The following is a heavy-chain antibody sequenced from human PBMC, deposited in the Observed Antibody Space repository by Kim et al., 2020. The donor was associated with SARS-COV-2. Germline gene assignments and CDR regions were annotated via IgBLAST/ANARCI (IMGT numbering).Heavy chain of an antibody. CDR2: ISYDGSNK. D-gene: IGHD6-13*01. J-gene: IGHJ2*01. CDR1: GFTFSSYG. V-gene: IGHV3-30*18. Sequence: GGSLRLSCAASGFTFSSYGMHWVRQAPGKGLEWVAVISYDGSNKYYADSVKGRFTISRDNSKNTLYLQMNSLRAEDTAVYYCAKAFAGYWYFDLWGRGTL. CDR3: AKAFAGYWYFDL.